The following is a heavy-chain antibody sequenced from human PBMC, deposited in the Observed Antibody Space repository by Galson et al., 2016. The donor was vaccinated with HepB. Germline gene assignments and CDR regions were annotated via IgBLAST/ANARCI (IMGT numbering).Heavy chain of an antibody. V-gene: IGHV3-48*02. Sequence: SLRPSCAASGFTFSTYSMNWVRQRPGKALEWLSHLSSRFGTIFYADSVKGRFTSSRDNGKNSVFLQLNGLRDDDTALYYCARGLEQPVGHFDVWGQGTLVTVSS. CDR2: LSSRFGTI. D-gene: IGHD1/OR15-1a*01. CDR3: ARGLEQPVGHFDV. CDR1: GFTFSTYS. J-gene: IGHJ4*02.